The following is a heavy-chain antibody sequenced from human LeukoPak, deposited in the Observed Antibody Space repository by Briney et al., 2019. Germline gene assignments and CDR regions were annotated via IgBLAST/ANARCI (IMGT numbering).Heavy chain of an antibody. V-gene: IGHV3-30*18. CDR3: AKDRGSYYFDY. Sequence: SGGSLRLSCAASGFTLSRNGMHWVRQAPDKGLEWVAVISYDGSNKYYADSVKGRFTISRDNSKNTLYLQMNSLRAEDTAVYYCAKDRGSYYFDYWGHGTLVTVSS. J-gene: IGHJ4*01. CDR2: ISYDGSNK. D-gene: IGHD3-10*01. CDR1: GFTLSRNG.